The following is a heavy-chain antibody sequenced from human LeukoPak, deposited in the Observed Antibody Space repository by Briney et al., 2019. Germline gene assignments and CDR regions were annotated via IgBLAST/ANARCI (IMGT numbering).Heavy chain of an antibody. CDR2: ISYDGRNK. J-gene: IGHJ5*02. CDR1: GFTFSSYG. CDR3: ARVLSIDEWEPLEGYNWFDP. Sequence: PGGSLRLSCAASGFTFSSYGMHWVRQAPGKGLEWVAVISYDGRNKYYADFVKGRFTISRDNSKDTLYLQMNSLRAEDTAVYYCARVLSIDEWEPLEGYNWFDPWGQGTLVTVSS. V-gene: IGHV3-30*03. D-gene: IGHD1-26*01.